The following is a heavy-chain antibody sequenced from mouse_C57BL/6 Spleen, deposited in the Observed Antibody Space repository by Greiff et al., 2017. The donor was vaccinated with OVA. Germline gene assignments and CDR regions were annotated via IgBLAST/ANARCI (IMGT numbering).Heavy chain of an antibody. CDR3: ARWDYYGSSWFAY. Sequence: QVHVKQSGAELVKPGASVKISCKASGYAFSSYWMNWVKQRPGKGLEWIGQIYPGDGDTNYNGKFKGKATLTADKSSSTAYMQLSSLTSEDSAVYFCARWDYYGSSWFAYWGQGTLVTVSA. V-gene: IGHV1-80*01. D-gene: IGHD1-1*01. CDR1: GYAFSSYW. J-gene: IGHJ3*01. CDR2: IYPGDGDT.